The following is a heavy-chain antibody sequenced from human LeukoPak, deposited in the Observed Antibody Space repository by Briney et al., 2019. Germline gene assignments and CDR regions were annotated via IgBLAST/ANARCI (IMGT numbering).Heavy chain of an antibody. CDR2: ISYDGSNK. J-gene: IGHJ4*02. Sequence: GRSRRLSCAASGFTFSSYGMHWVRQAPGKGLEWVTVISYDGSNKYYADSVKGRFTISRDNSKNTLYLQMNSLRAEDTAVYYWAKDRTRFGELLLIPDYWGQGTLVTVSS. D-gene: IGHD3-10*01. CDR1: GFTFSSYG. CDR3: AKDRTRFGELLLIPDY. V-gene: IGHV3-30*18.